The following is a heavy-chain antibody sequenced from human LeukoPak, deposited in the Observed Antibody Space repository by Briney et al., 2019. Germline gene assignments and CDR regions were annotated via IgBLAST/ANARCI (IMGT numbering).Heavy chain of an antibody. CDR1: GGTFSSYA. Sequence: GASVKVSCKASGGTFSSYAISWVRQAPGQGLEWMGGIIPIFGTANYAQKFQGRVTITADESTSTAYMELSSLRSEDTAVYYCARREWLLNLFDYWGQGTLVTVSS. CDR3: ARREWLLNLFDY. V-gene: IGHV1-69*13. CDR2: IIPIFGTA. J-gene: IGHJ4*02. D-gene: IGHD3-3*01.